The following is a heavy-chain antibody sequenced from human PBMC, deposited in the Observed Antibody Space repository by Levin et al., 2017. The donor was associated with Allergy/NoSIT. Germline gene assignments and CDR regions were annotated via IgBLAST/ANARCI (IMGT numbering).Heavy chain of an antibody. CDR2: IYYTGSP. Sequence: SETLSLTCTVSRDSISGYYWSWIRQPPGKGLEHIGYIYYTGSPDYNPSLKSRVTISVDTSKNQFSLKLSSVTAADTAVYYCARFWGFRLPSARGYYYALDVWGQGTTVTVSS. J-gene: IGHJ6*02. CDR3: ARFWGFRLPSARGYYYALDV. CDR1: RDSISGYY. V-gene: IGHV4-59*08. D-gene: IGHD3-16*01.